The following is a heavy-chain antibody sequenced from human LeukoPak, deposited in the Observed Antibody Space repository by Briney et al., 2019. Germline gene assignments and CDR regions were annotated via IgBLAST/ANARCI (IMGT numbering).Heavy chain of an antibody. CDR2: IYPGDSDT. V-gene: IGHV5-51*01. Sequence: GESLKISCKGSGYSFTSYWIGWVRQMPAKGLEWMGIIYPGDSDTRYSPSFQGQVTISADKSISTAYLQWSSLKASDTAMYYCARPAETGTTEGSFDYWGQGTLVTVSS. CDR1: GYSFTSYW. CDR3: ARPAETGTTEGSFDY. D-gene: IGHD1-7*01. J-gene: IGHJ4*02.